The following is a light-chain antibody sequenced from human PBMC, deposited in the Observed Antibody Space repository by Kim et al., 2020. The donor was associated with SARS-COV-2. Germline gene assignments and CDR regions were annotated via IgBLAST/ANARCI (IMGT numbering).Light chain of an antibody. CDR1: SLRSYY. J-gene: IGLJ3*02. V-gene: IGLV3-19*01. CDR3: NSRDSSGNFWV. CDR2: GKN. Sequence: SSELTQDPAVSVALGQTVRITCQGDSLRSYYASWYQQKPGQAPVLVIYGKNNRPSGIPDLFSGSSSGNTASLTITGAQAEDEADYYCNSRDSSGNFWVFG.